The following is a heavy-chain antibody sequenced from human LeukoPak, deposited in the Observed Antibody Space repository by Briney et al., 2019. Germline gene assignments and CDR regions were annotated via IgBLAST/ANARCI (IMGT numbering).Heavy chain of an antibody. D-gene: IGHD2-21*02. Sequence: PSETLPLTCSVSVGAVTSFYWSWIRQSPGKGLEWIGYFYYSGSTKYKPSLKSRVTMSGDTSKNQVSLKLRSVTAADTAMYYCARHRFASAVILDYWGQGDPVTVS. V-gene: IGHV4-59*08. CDR1: VGAVTSFY. J-gene: IGHJ4*02. CDR2: FYYSGST. CDR3: ARHRFASAVILDY.